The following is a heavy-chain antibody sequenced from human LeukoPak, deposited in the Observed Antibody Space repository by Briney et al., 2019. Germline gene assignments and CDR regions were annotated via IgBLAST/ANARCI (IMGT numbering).Heavy chain of an antibody. V-gene: IGHV4-38-2*02. J-gene: IGHJ4*02. CDR3: ARDPAQGGY. CDR1: GYSISSGFY. CDR2: IFHSGIT. Sequence: SETLSLTCTVSGYSISSGFYWGWIRQPPGKGLEWIGGIFHSGITYYNPSLKSRVTISVDTSKNQFSLKLSSVTAADTAVYYCARDPAQGGYWGQGTLVTVSS. D-gene: IGHD1-26*01.